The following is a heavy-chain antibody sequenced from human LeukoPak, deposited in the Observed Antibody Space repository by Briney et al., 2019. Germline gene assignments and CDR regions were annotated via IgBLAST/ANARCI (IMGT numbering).Heavy chain of an antibody. CDR2: ISSSGSTI. D-gene: IGHD5/OR15-5a*01. CDR3: ARGHIVSTSWDH. V-gene: IGHV3-11*01. J-gene: IGHJ4*02. Sequence: GGSLRLSCAASGFTFSDYYMTWVRQAPGKGLEWVSYISSSGSTIHYADSVKGRFTISRDNAKNTLYLQMNSLRAEDTAVYYCARGHIVSTSWDHWGQGTLATVPS. CDR1: GFTFSDYY.